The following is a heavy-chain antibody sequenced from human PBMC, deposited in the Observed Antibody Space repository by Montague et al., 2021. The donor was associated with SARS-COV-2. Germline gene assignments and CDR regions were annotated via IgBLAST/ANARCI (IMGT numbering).Heavy chain of an antibody. CDR1: GGSIGSSNW. CDR2: IYHDGNT. Sequence: SEILSLTCTVSGGSIGSSNWWSWVRQSPGKGLDWIGEIYHDGNTHYKPSLKSRVIMSVDKSKNQFSLRVTSVTAADTAVYYCAKLDGGGYWGQGTLVTVSS. CDR3: AKLDGGGY. V-gene: IGHV4-4*02. D-gene: IGHD3-10*01. J-gene: IGHJ1*01.